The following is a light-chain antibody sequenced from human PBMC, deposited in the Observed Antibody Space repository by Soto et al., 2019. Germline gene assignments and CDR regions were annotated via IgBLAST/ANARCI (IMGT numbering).Light chain of an antibody. CDR2: GSS. CDR1: SSNIGANYD. CDR3: LSYDSSLSGYV. J-gene: IGLJ1*01. V-gene: IGLV1-40*01. Sequence: QSALTQPPSVSGAPGQRVTIPCTGSSSNIGANYDVNWYQHVSGTAPKLLIYGSSVRPSGVPDRFSGSKSGTSASLAITGLQAEDEADYYCLSYDSSLSGYVFGTGTKLTVL.